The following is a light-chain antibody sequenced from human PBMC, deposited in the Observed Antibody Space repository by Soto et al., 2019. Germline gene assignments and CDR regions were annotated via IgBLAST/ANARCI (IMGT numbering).Light chain of an antibody. V-gene: IGKV1-5*03. J-gene: IGKJ1*01. CDR1: QTISSW. CDR3: QHYHSYSEA. CDR2: KAS. Sequence: DIQMTQSPSTLSGAVGDRVTITCRASQTISSWLAWYQQKPGKAPKLLIYKASTLKSGVPSRFSGSGSGTEFTLTISSMQPDDFVTYYCQHYHSYSEALGQGTKVDIK.